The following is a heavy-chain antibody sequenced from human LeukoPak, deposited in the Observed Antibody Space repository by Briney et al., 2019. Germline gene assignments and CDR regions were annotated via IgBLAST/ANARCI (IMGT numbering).Heavy chain of an antibody. V-gene: IGHV3-7*03. CDR2: IKQDGGEI. D-gene: IGHD3-9*01. CDR3: AREVIIFPDYYYYGMDV. J-gene: IGHJ6*02. CDR1: GFTFSRYW. Sequence: GGSLRLSCAASGFTFSRYWMSWVRQVPRKGLEWVANIKQDGGEIYYADSVEGRFTISRDNAKNSLYLQMNSLRAEDTAVYYCAREVIIFPDYYYYGMDVWGQGTTVTVSS.